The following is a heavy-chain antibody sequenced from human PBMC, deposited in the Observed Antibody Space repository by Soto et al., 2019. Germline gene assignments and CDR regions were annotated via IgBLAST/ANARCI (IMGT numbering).Heavy chain of an antibody. CDR1: GFSLSTSGAG. CDR2: IYWDDDK. Sequence: ITWKASGPTLMKPTQTLTPTCTFSGFSLSTSGAGVGWIRQPPGKALEWLALIYWDDDKRYSPSLKSRLTITKDTSKNQVVLTMTNMDPVDTATYYCAQWLGWFDPWGQGTLVTVSS. J-gene: IGHJ5*02. V-gene: IGHV2-5*02. D-gene: IGHD6-19*01. CDR3: AQWLGWFDP.